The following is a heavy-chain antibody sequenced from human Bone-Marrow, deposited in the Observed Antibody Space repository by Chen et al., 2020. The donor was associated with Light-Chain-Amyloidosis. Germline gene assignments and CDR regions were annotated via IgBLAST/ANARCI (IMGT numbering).Heavy chain of an antibody. CDR2: ISWNSGSI. CDR3: AKSSYSSSFFLDAFDI. D-gene: IGHD6-13*01. V-gene: IGHV3-9*01. Sequence: LVESGGGLVQPGRSLRLSCAASGFTFDDYAMHWVRQAPGKGLEWVSGISWNSGSIGYADSVKGRFTFSRDNAKNSLYLQMNSLRAEDTALYYCAKSSYSSSFFLDAFDIWGQGTMVTVSS. CDR1: GFTFDDYA. J-gene: IGHJ3*02.